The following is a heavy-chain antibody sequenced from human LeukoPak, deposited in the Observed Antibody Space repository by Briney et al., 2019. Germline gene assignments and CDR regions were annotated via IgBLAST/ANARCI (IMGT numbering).Heavy chain of an antibody. Sequence: GGSLRLSCAASGFTFSSYEMKWVRQAPGKGGEGVSYISSSGSTIYYADSVKGRFTISRDNAKNSLYLQMNSLRAEDTAVYYCASWLRYYYYGMDVWGKGTTVTVSS. CDR1: GFTFSSYE. CDR2: ISSSGSTI. V-gene: IGHV3-48*03. CDR3: ASWLRYYYYGMDV. J-gene: IGHJ6*04. D-gene: IGHD5-12*01.